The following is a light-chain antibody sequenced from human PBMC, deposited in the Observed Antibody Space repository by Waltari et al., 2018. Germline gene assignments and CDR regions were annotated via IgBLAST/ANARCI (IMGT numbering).Light chain of an antibody. CDR3: QQYYITPYT. CDR2: WGS. V-gene: IGKV4-1*01. CDR1: PSVLYSAKDKNY. Sequence: VMTQSPDSLAVSLRERATISCKSSPSVLYSAKDKNYLAWYQKKPGQAPKLLIYWGSTRDSGVPDRFSGSGSGTDFALTISSLQAEDVAVYYCQQYYITPYTFGQGTRLEIK. J-gene: IGKJ2*01.